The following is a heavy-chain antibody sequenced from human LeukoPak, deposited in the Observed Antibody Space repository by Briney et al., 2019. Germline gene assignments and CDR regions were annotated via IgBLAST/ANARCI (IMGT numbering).Heavy chain of an antibody. V-gene: IGHV3-48*03. CDR2: ISSSGSTI. J-gene: IGHJ4*02. CDR3: ARTFDN. Sequence: PGGAPGLSWAAPGFTFTTYEMNWVRQAPGKGLEWVSYISSSGSTIYYADSVKGRFTISRDNAKSSLFLQMNSLRAEDTAVYYCARTFDNWGQGTLVTVSS. CDR1: GFTFTTYE.